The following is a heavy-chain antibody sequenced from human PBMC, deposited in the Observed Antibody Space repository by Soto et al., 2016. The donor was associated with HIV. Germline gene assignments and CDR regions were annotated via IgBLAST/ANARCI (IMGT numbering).Heavy chain of an antibody. Sequence: EEQLVESGGGLVQPGGSLRLSCAASGFTVSSSYMSWVRQTPGKGLEWVSVIYSGGNTYYANSVAGRFTISRDNSNNILFLQMNSLRAEDTAVYYCARDRPGYSDRTGSSVGVGYFENWGQGNLVTVSS. CDR1: GFTVSSSY. CDR3: ARDRPGYSDRTGSSVGVGYFEN. J-gene: IGHJ4*02. D-gene: IGHD3-22*01. CDR2: IYSGGNT. V-gene: IGHV3-66*01.